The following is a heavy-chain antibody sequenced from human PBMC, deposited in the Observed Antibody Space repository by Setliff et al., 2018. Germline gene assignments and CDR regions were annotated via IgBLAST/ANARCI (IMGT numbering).Heavy chain of an antibody. CDR1: GYTFTAYA. CDR3: ARGALVLQFLEWLPRFYYMDV. CDR2: MNPNSGRT. J-gene: IGHJ6*03. Sequence: GASVKVSCKASGYTFTAYAIVWVRQATGQGLEWMGWMNPNSGRTGYPQKFQGRVSMTRNTSISTAYMELSSLRSEDTAVYFCARGALVLQFLEWLPRFYYMDVWGKGTTVTVSS. D-gene: IGHD3-3*01. V-gene: IGHV1-8*02.